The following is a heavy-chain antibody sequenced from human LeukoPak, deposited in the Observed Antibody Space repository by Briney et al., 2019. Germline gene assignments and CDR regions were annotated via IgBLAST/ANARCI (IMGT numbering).Heavy chain of an antibody. CDR3: FARPQYGGNPGEEY. D-gene: IGHD4-23*01. CDR1: GFTFSSYW. Sequence: GGSLRLSCAASGFTFSSYWMHWVRQAPGKGLVWVSHINIDGTGTSYADSVKGRFTISRDNAKNTLCLQLNSLRAEDTALYYCFARPQYGGNPGEEYWGQGTLVTVSS. J-gene: IGHJ4*02. CDR2: INIDGTGT. V-gene: IGHV3-74*01.